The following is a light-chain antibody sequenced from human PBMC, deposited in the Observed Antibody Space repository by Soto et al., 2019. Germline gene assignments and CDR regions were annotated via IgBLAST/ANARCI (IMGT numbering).Light chain of an antibody. V-gene: IGKV1-5*03. J-gene: IGKJ1*01. CDR3: QHYNSYSEA. Sequence: DIKMTKSPSTLSASVEDRVTITCRASQSIISGLACYQQKPGKAPKLLIYKASTLKSGVPSRFSGSGSGTEFTLTISSLQPDDFATYYCQHYNSYSEAFGQGTKVEI. CDR2: KAS. CDR1: QSIISG.